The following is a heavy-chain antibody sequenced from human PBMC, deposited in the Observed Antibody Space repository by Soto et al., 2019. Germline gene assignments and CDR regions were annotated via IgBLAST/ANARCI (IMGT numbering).Heavy chain of an antibody. CDR2: ISYDGSNK. CDR1: GFTFSSYA. D-gene: IGHD2-2*01. Sequence: PGGSLRLSCAASGFTFSSYAMHWVRQAPGKGLEWVAVISYDGSNKYYADSVKGRFTISRDNSKNTLYLQMNSLRAEDTAVYYCASEPAIVVVPATVIPWGQGTLVTVSS. V-gene: IGHV3-30-3*01. J-gene: IGHJ5*02. CDR3: ASEPAIVVVPATVIP.